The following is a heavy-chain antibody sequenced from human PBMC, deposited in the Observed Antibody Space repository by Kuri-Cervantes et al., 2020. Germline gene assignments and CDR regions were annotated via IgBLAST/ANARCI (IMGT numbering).Heavy chain of an antibody. CDR3: ARETVPNLGYFDY. D-gene: IGHD4-17*01. CDR2: ISWNSGSI. J-gene: IGHJ4*02. Sequence: GGSLRLSCAASGFTFDDYAMHWVRQAPGKGLEWVSGISWNSGSIGYADSVKGRFTISRDNAKNSLYLQMNSLRAEDTAVYYCARETVPNLGYFDYWGQGTLVTVSS. CDR1: GFTFDDYA. V-gene: IGHV3-9*01.